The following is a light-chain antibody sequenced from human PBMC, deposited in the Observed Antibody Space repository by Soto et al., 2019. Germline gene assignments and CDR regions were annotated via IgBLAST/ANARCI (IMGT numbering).Light chain of an antibody. Sequence: EIVMTQSPATLSVSRGERATLSCRASQSVSSSLAWYQQKPGQAPRLLIYGSSTRATGIPARFSGSGSGTEFTLTISSLQSEDFAVYYCQQYNNWWTFGQGTKVDIK. CDR2: GSS. V-gene: IGKV3-15*01. CDR3: QQYNNWWT. J-gene: IGKJ1*01. CDR1: QSVSSS.